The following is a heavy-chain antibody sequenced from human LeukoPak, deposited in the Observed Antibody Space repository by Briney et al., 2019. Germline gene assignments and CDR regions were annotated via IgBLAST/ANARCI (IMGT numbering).Heavy chain of an antibody. Sequence: GGSLRLSCAVSGFTVSSNYMSWVRQAPGKGLEWVSVIYSGTNTYYADSVKGRFIISRDNPKNMPYLQMNSLRAEDTAVYYCARVASGTLDYWGQGTLVTVSS. D-gene: IGHD6-25*01. CDR3: ARVASGTLDY. CDR2: IYSGTNT. V-gene: IGHV3-53*01. J-gene: IGHJ4*02. CDR1: GFTVSSNY.